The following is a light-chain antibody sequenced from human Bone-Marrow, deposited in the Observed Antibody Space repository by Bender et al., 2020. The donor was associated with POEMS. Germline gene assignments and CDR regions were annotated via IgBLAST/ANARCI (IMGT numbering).Light chain of an antibody. J-gene: IGLJ3*02. V-gene: IGLV1-44*01. Sequence: QSVLTQPPSASGTPGQRVTISCSGGSSNIGAHAVNWYQHLPGTAPKLLIYSSHRRPSEVPDRSSGSRSGTSASLAISGLQSEDEADYYCGVWDDGLNGWVLGEETELTVL. CDR2: SSH. CDR1: SSNIGAHA. CDR3: GVWDDGLNGWV.